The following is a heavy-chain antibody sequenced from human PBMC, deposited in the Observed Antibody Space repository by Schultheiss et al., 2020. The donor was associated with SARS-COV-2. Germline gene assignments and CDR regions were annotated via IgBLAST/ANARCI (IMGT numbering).Heavy chain of an antibody. Sequence: GGSLRLSCAASGFTFSSYGMHWVRQAPGKGLEWVAVIWYDGSNKYYADSVKGRFTISRDNSKNTLYLQMNSLRAEDTAVYYCAREKSTVTIREFDYWGQGTLVTVSS. CDR2: IWYDGSNK. V-gene: IGHV3-33*01. CDR3: AREKSTVTIREFDY. D-gene: IGHD4-17*01. CDR1: GFTFSSYG. J-gene: IGHJ4*02.